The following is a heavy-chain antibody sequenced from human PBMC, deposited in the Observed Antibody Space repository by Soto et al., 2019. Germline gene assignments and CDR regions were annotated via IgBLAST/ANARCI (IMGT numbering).Heavy chain of an antibody. Sequence: GGSLRLSCAASGRTFSNAWMSWVRQAPGKGLEWVGRIKSKTDGGTTDYAAPVKGRFTISRDDSKNTLYLQMNNLKTEDTAVYYCTTDPSGYDFPLDYWGQGTLVTVSS. J-gene: IGHJ4*02. V-gene: IGHV3-15*01. CDR3: TTDPSGYDFPLDY. CDR2: IKSKTDGGTT. D-gene: IGHD5-12*01. CDR1: GRTFSNAW.